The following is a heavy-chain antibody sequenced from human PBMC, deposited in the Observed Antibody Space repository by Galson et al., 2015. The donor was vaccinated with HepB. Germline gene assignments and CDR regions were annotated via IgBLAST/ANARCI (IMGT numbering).Heavy chain of an antibody. CDR3: AREEASGYSYGPQYYYYYGMDV. CDR2: IYSGGST. CDR1: GFTVSSNY. V-gene: IGHV3-66*02. J-gene: IGHJ6*02. D-gene: IGHD5-18*01. Sequence: SLRLSCAASGFTVSSNYMSWVRQAPGKGLEWVSVIYSGGSTYYADSVKGRFTISRDNSKNTLYLQMNSLRAEDTAVYYCAREEASGYSYGPQYYYYYGMDVWGQGTTVTVSS.